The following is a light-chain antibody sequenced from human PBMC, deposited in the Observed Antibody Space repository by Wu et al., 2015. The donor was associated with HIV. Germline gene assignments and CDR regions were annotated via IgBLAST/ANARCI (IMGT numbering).Light chain of an antibody. CDR3: QQRGNWPAWT. Sequence: EIVLTQSPATLSLSPGDRATLSCRASQSIGNYLAWYQQKPGQTPRLLFFDASNRATGIPPRFSGRGSETDFTLTISSLESEDFALYYCQQRGNWPAWTFGQGTKVEIK. V-gene: IGKV3-11*01. CDR1: QSIGNY. J-gene: IGKJ1*01. CDR2: DAS.